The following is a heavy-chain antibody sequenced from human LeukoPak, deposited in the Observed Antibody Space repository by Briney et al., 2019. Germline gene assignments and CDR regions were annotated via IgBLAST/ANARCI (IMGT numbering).Heavy chain of an antibody. D-gene: IGHD6-19*01. V-gene: IGHV5-51*01. Sequence: GESLKISCKGSGYSFTSYWIGWVRQMPGKGLEWMGIIYPGDSDTRYSPSFQGQVTISADKSISTAYLQWSSLKASDTAMYYCARGNGYSSGWYVVIRGGFDYWGQGTLVTVSS. CDR3: ARGNGYSSGWYVVIRGGFDY. J-gene: IGHJ4*02. CDR2: IYPGDSDT. CDR1: GYSFTSYW.